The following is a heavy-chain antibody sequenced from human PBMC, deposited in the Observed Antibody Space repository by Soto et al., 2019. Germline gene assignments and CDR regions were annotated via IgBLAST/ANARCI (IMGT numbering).Heavy chain of an antibody. CDR2: IYHSGST. CDR3: ARGRGYSYGLDP. CDR1: GGSISSYY. J-gene: IGHJ5*02. V-gene: IGHV4-30-2*05. Sequence: SETLSLTCTVSGGSISSYYWSWIRQPPGKGLEWIGYIYHSGSTYYNPSLKSRVAISLDTSKNQFSLSLSSVTAADTAVYYCARGRGYSYGLDPWGQGTLVTVSS. D-gene: IGHD5-18*01.